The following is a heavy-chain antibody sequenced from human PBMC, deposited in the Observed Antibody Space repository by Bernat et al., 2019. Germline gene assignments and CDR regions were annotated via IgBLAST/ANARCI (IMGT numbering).Heavy chain of an antibody. CDR3: ARVWGSSWFEDYFDY. V-gene: IGHV3-72*01. J-gene: IGHJ4*02. CDR2: ISDKTNSYTT. Sequence: EVQLVESGGGLVQPGGSLRLSCAVSGFTFSDHYMDWVRQAPGKGLEWVGRISDKTNSYTTEYAASVKGRFTISRDDSKNSLYLQMNSLKTEDTAVYYCARVWGSSWFEDYFDYWGQGTLVTVSS. D-gene: IGHD6-13*01. CDR1: GFTFSDHY.